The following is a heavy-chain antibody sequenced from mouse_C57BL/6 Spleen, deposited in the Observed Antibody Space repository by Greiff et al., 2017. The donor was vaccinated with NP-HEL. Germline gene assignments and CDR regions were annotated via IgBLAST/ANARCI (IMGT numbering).Heavy chain of an antibody. CDR1: GFTFSSYT. CDR3: ARHPYYGSSYSYYFDY. V-gene: IGHV5-9*01. D-gene: IGHD1-1*01. J-gene: IGHJ2*01. Sequence: DVQLVESGGGLVKPGGSLKLSCAASGFTFSSYTMSWVRQTPEKRLEWVATISGGGGNTYYPDSVKGRFTISRDNAKNTLYLQMSSLRSEDTALYYCARHPYYGSSYSYYFDYWGQGTTLTVSS. CDR2: ISGGGGNT.